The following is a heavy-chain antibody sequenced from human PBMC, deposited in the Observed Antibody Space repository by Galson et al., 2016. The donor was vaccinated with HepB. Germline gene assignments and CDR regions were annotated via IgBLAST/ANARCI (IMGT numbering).Heavy chain of an antibody. Sequence: SLRLSCAASGFTFNSHSMSWVRQAPGKGLEWVSAISENGGSTHYADSVKGRFTISRDNSKNTLYLQMNSVRAEDSAVYYCARDQGYCSGITCLIYDYWGQGTLVTVS. D-gene: IGHD2-2*01. CDR1: GFTFNSHS. CDR2: ISENGGST. J-gene: IGHJ4*02. V-gene: IGHV3-23*01. CDR3: ARDQGYCSGITCLIYDY.